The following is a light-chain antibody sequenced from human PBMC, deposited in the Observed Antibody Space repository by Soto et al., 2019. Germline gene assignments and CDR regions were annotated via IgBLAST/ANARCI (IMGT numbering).Light chain of an antibody. CDR2: LNRDGSH. J-gene: IGLJ2*01. Sequence: QLVLTQSPSASASQGASVKLTCTLSSGHSNYAIAWHQQQPEKGPQYLMKLNRDGSHSKGDGIPNRFSGSSSGAERYLTISSLQSEDEADYYCQTWGTGIVIFGGGTKLTVL. CDR1: SGHSNYA. CDR3: QTWGTGIVI. V-gene: IGLV4-69*01.